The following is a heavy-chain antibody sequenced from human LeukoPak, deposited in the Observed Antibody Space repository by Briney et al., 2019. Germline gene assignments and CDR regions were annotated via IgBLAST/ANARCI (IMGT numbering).Heavy chain of an antibody. CDR1: GYSFTNYW. Sequence: GESLKISCKGSGYSFTNYWISWVRQMPGKGLEWMGRIDPSDSYANYSPSFQGHVTVSVDKSISTAYLQWSSLKASDTAMYYCARSDGMDVWGKRTTVTVSS. CDR3: ARSDGMDV. V-gene: IGHV5-10-1*01. CDR2: IDPSDSYA. J-gene: IGHJ6*04.